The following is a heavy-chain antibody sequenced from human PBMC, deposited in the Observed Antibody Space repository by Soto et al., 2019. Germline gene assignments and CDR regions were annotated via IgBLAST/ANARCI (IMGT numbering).Heavy chain of an antibody. J-gene: IGHJ6*03. V-gene: IGHV3-74*01. Sequence: GGSLRLSCAASGFTFSSYWMHWVRQAPGKGLVWVSRINSDGSSTSYADSVKGRFTISRDNAKNTLYLQMNSLRAEDTAVYYCARVSGGYDSLKSYYYYYMDVWGKGTTVTVSS. CDR2: INSDGSST. D-gene: IGHD5-12*01. CDR3: ARVSGGYDSLKSYYYYYMDV. CDR1: GFTFSSYW.